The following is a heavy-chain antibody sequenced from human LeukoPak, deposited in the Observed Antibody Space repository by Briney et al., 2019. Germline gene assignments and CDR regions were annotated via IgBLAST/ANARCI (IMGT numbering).Heavy chain of an antibody. D-gene: IGHD2-15*01. Sequence: PSETLSLTCAVYGGSFSGYYWSWIRQPPGKGLEWIGEINHSGSTNYNPSLKSRVTISVDTSKNQFSLKLSSVTAADTAVYYCARGGPDIVVVVAATPATNFDYWGQGTLVTVSS. J-gene: IGHJ4*02. CDR1: GGSFSGYY. CDR2: INHSGST. V-gene: IGHV4-34*01. CDR3: ARGGPDIVVVVAATPATNFDY.